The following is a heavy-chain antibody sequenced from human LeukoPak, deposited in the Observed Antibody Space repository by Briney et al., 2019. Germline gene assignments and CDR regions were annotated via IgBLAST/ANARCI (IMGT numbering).Heavy chain of an antibody. Sequence: SETLSLTCTVSGGSISSGSYYWSWIRQPAGKGLEWIGRIYTSGSTNYNPSLKSRVTISVDTSKNQFSLKLSSVTAADTAVYYCARSSSDFWSGYYGFDYWGQGTLVTVSS. CDR3: ARSSSDFWSGYYGFDY. CDR1: GGSISSGSYY. V-gene: IGHV4-61*02. CDR2: IYTSGST. J-gene: IGHJ4*02. D-gene: IGHD3-3*01.